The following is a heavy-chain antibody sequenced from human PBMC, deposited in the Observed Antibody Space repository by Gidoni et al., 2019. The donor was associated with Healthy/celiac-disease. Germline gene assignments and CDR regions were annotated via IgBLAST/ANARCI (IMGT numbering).Heavy chain of an antibody. D-gene: IGHD1-7*01. CDR3: ASNWNYVY. Sequence: QVQLVESGGGVVQPGRSLRLSCAASGFTFSSYAMHWVRQAPGKGLEWVAVISYDGSNKYYADSVKGRFTISRDNSKNTLYLQMNSLRAEDTAVYYCASNWNYVYWGQGTLVTVSS. V-gene: IGHV3-30-3*01. CDR2: ISYDGSNK. CDR1: GFTFSSYA. J-gene: IGHJ4*02.